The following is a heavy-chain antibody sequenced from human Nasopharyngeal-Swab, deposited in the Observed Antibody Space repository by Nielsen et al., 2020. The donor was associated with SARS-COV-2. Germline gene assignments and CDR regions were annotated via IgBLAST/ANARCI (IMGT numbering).Heavy chain of an antibody. CDR3: ARQMDYYGSGSPPGY. CDR1: GYSFTSYR. Sequence: KVSCKGSGYSFTSYRIGWVRQMPGKGLEWMGIIYPGDSDTRYSPSFQGQVTISADKSISTTYLQWSSLKASDTAMYYCARQMDYYGSGSPPGYWGQGTLVTVSS. V-gene: IGHV5-51*01. D-gene: IGHD3-10*01. CDR2: IYPGDSDT. J-gene: IGHJ4*02.